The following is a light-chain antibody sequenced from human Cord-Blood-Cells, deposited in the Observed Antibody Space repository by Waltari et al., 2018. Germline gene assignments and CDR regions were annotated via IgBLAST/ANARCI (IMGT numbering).Light chain of an antibody. V-gene: IGLV2-11*01. CDR2: DFS. CDR3: CSYAGSYTFEV. J-gene: IGLJ3*02. Sequence: QSALTQPRSVSGSPGQSVTIPCTGTSSDVGGYNYVSWYQQHPGKAPKLMFYDFSKRPSGVPDRFSGSKSGNTASLTISGLQAEDEADYYCCSYAGSYTFEVFGGGTKLTVL. CDR1: SSDVGGYNY.